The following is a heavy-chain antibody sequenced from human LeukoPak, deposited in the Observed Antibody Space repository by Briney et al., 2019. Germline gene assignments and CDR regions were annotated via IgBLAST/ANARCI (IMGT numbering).Heavy chain of an antibody. J-gene: IGHJ6*02. V-gene: IGHV1-18*04. CDR3: AKNKTIDGMDV. Sequence: GESLKISCKGLGYSFSNYWIAWVRQMPGKGLEWMGWISAYNGNTNYAQRLQGRATMTTDTSTSTAYMELRSLRSDDTAVYYCAKNKTIDGMDVWGQGTTVTVSS. CDR2: ISAYNGNT. D-gene: IGHD1-7*01. CDR1: GYSFSNYW.